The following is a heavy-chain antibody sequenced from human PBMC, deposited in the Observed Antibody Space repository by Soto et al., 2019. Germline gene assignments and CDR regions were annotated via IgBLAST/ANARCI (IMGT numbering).Heavy chain of an antibody. V-gene: IGHV4-34*01. Sequence: QVQLQQWGAGLLKPSETLSLTCAVYGGSLSGNFWSWIRQTPGKGLDWIAEINHGGDTNYNPSLKSRVTISVDRSKDQFSLKVNSVTAADTAVYYCARREFGITYSTSTNSHCAFDIWGQGTMVTVSS. J-gene: IGHJ3*02. CDR1: GGSLSGNF. CDR2: INHGGDT. CDR3: ARREFGITYSTSTNSHCAFDI. D-gene: IGHD2-2*01.